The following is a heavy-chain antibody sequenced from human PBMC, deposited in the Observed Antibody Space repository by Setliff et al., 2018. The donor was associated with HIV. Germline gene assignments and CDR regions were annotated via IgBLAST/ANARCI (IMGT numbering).Heavy chain of an antibody. V-gene: IGHV4-59*11. J-gene: IGHJ4*02. CDR2: IYSTGST. Sequence: PSETLSLTCTVSGASITSHYWSWIRQSPGRELEWIGCIYSTGSTNYNPSLQSRVSISMEASKNKFSLKVTSVTSADTAVYYCAKGAGSYGDYTFDYWGQGNLVTVSS. CDR3: AKGAGSYGDYTFDY. CDR1: GASITSHY. D-gene: IGHD4-17*01.